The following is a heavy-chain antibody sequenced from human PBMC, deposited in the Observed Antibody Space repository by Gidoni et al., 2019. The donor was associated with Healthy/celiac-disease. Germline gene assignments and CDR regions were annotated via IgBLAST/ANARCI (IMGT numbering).Heavy chain of an antibody. Sequence: EVQLVESGGGLVQPGGSLRLSCAASGLTFSSYEMNWVRQAPGKGLEWVSYISSSGSTIYYADSVKGRFTISRDNAKNSLYLQMNSLRAEDTAVYYCARDSPDYGDYEFDYWGQGTLVTVSS. CDR2: ISSSGSTI. CDR1: GLTFSSYE. J-gene: IGHJ4*02. D-gene: IGHD4-17*01. V-gene: IGHV3-48*03. CDR3: ARDSPDYGDYEFDY.